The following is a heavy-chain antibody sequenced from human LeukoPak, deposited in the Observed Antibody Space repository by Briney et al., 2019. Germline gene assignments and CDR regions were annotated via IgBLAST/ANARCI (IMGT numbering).Heavy chain of an antibody. Sequence: GGSLRLSCAASGFTFINYWMTWVRQAPGKGLEWVANIKQDGSEKYYVDSVTGRFTISRDNAKNSLFLQMSSLRADDTPVYYCARGGIRGVLMEYWGQGTLVTVSS. CDR1: GFTFINYW. CDR2: IKQDGSEK. CDR3: ARGGIRGVLMEY. V-gene: IGHV3-7*05. J-gene: IGHJ4*02. D-gene: IGHD3-10*01.